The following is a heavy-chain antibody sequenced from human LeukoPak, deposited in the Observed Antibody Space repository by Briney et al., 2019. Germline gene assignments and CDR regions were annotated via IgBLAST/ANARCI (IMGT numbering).Heavy chain of an antibody. J-gene: IGHJ4*02. CDR1: GGTFSSYA. CDR2: IIAILGIA. Sequence: GASVKVSCKASGGTFSSYAISWVRQAPGQGLEWMGRIIAILGIANYAQKFQGRVTITADKSTSTAYMELSSLRSEDTAVYYCARDGSLWFGELLQNGFDYWGQGTLVTVSS. D-gene: IGHD3-10*01. CDR3: ARDGSLWFGELLQNGFDY. V-gene: IGHV1-69*04.